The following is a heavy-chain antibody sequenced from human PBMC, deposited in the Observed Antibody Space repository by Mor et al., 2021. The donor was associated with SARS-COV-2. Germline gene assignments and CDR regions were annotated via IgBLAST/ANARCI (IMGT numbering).Heavy chain of an antibody. V-gene: IGHV4-39*01. CDR1: Y. J-gene: IGHJ6*02. CDR3: ARHTSLYYGMDV. D-gene: IGHD1-26*01. Sequence: YWGWIRQPPGKGLEWIGSIYYSGSTYYNPSLKSRVTISVDTSKNQFSLKLSSVTAADTAVYYCARHTSLYYGMDVWGQGTT. CDR2: IYYSGST.